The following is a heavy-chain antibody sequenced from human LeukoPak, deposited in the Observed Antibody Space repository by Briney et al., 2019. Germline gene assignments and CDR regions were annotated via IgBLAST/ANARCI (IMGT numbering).Heavy chain of an antibody. V-gene: IGHV3-53*01. CDR3: ARDRWDILTGYYIDY. D-gene: IGHD3-9*01. CDR1: RFTVSSNY. Sequence: GGSLRLSCAASRFTVSSNYMSWVRQAPGEGLEWVSVIYSGGSTYYADSVKGRFTISRDNSKNTLYLQMNSLRAEDTAVYYCARDRWDILTGYYIDYWGQGTLVTVSS. CDR2: IYSGGST. J-gene: IGHJ4*02.